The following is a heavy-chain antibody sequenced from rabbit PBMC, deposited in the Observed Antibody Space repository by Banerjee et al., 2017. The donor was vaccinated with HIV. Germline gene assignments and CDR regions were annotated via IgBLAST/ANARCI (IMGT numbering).Heavy chain of an antibody. V-gene: IGHV1S45*01. CDR1: GFTLTSYW. D-gene: IGHD2-1*01. Sequence: QEQLVESGGGLVQPEGSLTLTCTASGFTLTSYWMCWVRQAPGKGLEWIACIGAGSSGRTYAASWAKGRFTISKASSTTMTLEMTSLTVADTATYFCARGSDSDWYPFDLWGPGTLVTVS. CDR3: ARGSDSDWYPFDL. CDR2: IGAGSSGRT. J-gene: IGHJ6*01.